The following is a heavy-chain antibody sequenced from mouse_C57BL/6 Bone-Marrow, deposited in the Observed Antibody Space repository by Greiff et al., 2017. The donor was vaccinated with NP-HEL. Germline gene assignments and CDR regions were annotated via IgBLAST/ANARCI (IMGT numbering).Heavy chain of an antibody. CDR1: GFSLTSYA. CDR2: IWTGGGT. Sequence: VMLVESGPGLVAPSQSLSITCTVSGFSLTSYAISWVRQPPGKGLEWLGVIWTGGGTNYNSALKSRLSISKDNSKSQVFLKMNSLQTDDTARYYCARNYYGSRCWYFDVWGTGTTVTVSS. J-gene: IGHJ1*03. D-gene: IGHD1-1*01. CDR3: ARNYYGSRCWYFDV. V-gene: IGHV2-9-1*01.